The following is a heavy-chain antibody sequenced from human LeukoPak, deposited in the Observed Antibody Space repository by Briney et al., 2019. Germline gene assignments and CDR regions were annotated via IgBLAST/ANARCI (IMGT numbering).Heavy chain of an antibody. J-gene: IGHJ6*02. CDR1: GFTLKSHG. CDR2: ITREGTIT. CDR3: ARGQRYAMEV. V-gene: IGHV3-74*01. Sequence: PGGSLRLSCEASGFTLKSHGMHWARHAPGKGLVWVSHITREGTITYYVDSVKGRFTMSRDDAKNTLYLQMNSLRADDTAVYYCARGQRYAMEVWGQGTKVTVSS. D-gene: IGHD1-1*01.